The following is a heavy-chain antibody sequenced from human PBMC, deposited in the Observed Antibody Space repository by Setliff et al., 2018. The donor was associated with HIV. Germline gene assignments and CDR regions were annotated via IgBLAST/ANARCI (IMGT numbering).Heavy chain of an antibody. CDR3: ARLLVAGMLFDY. V-gene: IGHV4-39*01. D-gene: IGHD2-15*01. J-gene: IGHJ4*02. CDR2: IYYSGST. Sequence: SETLSLTCTVSGGSISNSSSYWGWIRQPPGKRLEWIGSIYYSGSTSYNPSLKSRVTISVDTSKNQFSLKLSSVTAADTAVYYCARLLVAGMLFDYWGQGTLVTVSS. CDR1: GGSISNSSSY.